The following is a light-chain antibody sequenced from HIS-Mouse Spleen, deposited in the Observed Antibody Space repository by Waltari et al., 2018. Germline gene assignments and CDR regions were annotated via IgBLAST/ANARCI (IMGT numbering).Light chain of an antibody. CDR2: EGS. J-gene: IGLJ2*01. CDR3: CSYAGSSTV. CDR1: SSDVGSYNL. V-gene: IGLV2-23*01. Sequence: QSALTQPASVSGSPGQSITISCTGTSSDVGSYNLVSWYQPHPGKAPKLMIYEGSKRPSCVSNRFSGSKSGNTASLTISGLQAEDEADYYCCSYAGSSTVFGGGTKLTVL.